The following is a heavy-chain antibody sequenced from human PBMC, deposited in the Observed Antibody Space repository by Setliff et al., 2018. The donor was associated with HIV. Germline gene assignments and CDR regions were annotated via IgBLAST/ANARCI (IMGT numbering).Heavy chain of an antibody. Sequence: GASVKVSCKASGYDFKIYDINWVRQVAGQGLEWMGWINPGTGNTGYPQNFTGRVTMTRNTSINTVYMELSSLRSEDTAIYLCARGKLPSWRLNMFDVWGQGTPVTVSS. J-gene: IGHJ4*02. V-gene: IGHV1-8*02. D-gene: IGHD1-26*01. CDR2: INPGTGNT. CDR1: GYDFKIYD. CDR3: ARGKLPSWRLNMFDV.